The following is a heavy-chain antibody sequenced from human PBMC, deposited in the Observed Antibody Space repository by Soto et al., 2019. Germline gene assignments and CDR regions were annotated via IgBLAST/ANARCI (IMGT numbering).Heavy chain of an antibody. CDR2: MSYDGTTK. J-gene: IGHJ4*02. CDR3: AREVLWSRYFDY. CDR1: GFIISNYV. D-gene: IGHD3-10*01. Sequence: QMQLVESGGGVVQPGRSLRLSCTASGFIISNYVMYWVRQAPGKGLEWVAFMSYDGTTKSYADSVKGRFTISRDNSQNTLYLQMNSLRPEDTGVYYCAREVLWSRYFDYWGQGSLVTVSS. V-gene: IGHV3-30-3*01.